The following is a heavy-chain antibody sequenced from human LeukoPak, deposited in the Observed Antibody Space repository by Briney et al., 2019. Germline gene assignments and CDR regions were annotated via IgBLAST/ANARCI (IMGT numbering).Heavy chain of an antibody. V-gene: IGHV3-21*01. CDR1: GFTFSSYS. J-gene: IGHJ6*03. CDR2: ISSSSYI. Sequence: GGSLRLSCAASGFTFSSYSMNWVRQAPGKGLEWVSSISSSSYIYYADSVKGRFTISRDNAKNSLYLQMNSLRAEDTAVYYCAHSSGYYYMDVWGKGTTVTVSS. CDR3: AHSSGYYYMDV. D-gene: IGHD6-25*01.